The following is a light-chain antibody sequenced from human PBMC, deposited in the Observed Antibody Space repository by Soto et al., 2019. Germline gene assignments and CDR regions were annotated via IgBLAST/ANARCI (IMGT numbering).Light chain of an antibody. J-gene: IGKJ1*01. Sequence: AIQMTQSPSSLSASVGDRVTITCRASQDIRNDLGWYQQKPGRAPKFLIYAASSLQSGVPSRFSGSGSGTDFTLTITSLQPEDFATYYCLQDYTFPWTFGQGTKVESK. V-gene: IGKV1-6*01. CDR1: QDIRND. CDR3: LQDYTFPWT. CDR2: AAS.